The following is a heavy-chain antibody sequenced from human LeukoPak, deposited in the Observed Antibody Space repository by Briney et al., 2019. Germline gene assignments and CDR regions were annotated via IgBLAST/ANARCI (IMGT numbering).Heavy chain of an antibody. CDR1: GFTVSLSY. J-gene: IGHJ4*02. CDR2: IYSAGGT. D-gene: IGHD6-25*01. CDR3: ARVIRSGNYYFDY. V-gene: IGHV3-53*01. Sequence: RGSLRLSCAHSGFTVSLSYMSWVRQAPGGGLGWVSMIYSAGGTYYADSARGRFTISRDNSKATLFLQMNSLKADDTAVYFCARVIRSGNYYFDYGGQGTLVTVSS.